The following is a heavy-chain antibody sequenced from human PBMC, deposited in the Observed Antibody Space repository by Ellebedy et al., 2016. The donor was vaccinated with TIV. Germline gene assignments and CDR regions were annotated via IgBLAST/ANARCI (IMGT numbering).Heavy chain of an antibody. CDR3: ARLCSSFSCSGAFDF. CDR2: VHTSGTP. D-gene: IGHD3-10*02. V-gene: IGHV4-4*07. Sequence: SETLSLTXTVSGGSISSDYWSWIRQPAGEGLDWIGRVHTSGTPNYKPSLKSRVTMSIDTSKNQFSLKLNSVTAADTAIYYCARLCSSFSCSGAFDFWGQGILVTVSS. J-gene: IGHJ4*02. CDR1: GGSISSDY.